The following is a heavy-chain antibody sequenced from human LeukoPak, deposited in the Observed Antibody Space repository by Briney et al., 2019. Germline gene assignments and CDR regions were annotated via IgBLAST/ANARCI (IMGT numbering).Heavy chain of an antibody. Sequence: PSETLSLTCTVSGGSVSSGSYYWSWIRQPPGKGLEWIGYIYYSGSTNYNPSLKSRVTISVDTSKNQFSLKLSSVTAADTAVYYCVRWFDPWGQGTLVTVSS. J-gene: IGHJ5*02. CDR1: GGSVSSGSYY. CDR3: VRWFDP. CDR2: IYYSGST. V-gene: IGHV4-61*01.